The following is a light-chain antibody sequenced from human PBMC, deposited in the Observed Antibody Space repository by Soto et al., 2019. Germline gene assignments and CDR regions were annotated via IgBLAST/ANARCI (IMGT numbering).Light chain of an antibody. CDR3: QQDDDWPPYT. CDR2: GAF. CDR1: QSVSSN. V-gene: IGKV3-15*01. Sequence: ETVMTQSPATLSVSPGERATLSCRASQSVSSNLAWYQQKPGQAPRLLIYGAFTRATGVPARFSGSGSGTEFTLTISSLQSEDSAVYYCQQDDDWPPYTFGQGTKLEIK. J-gene: IGKJ2*01.